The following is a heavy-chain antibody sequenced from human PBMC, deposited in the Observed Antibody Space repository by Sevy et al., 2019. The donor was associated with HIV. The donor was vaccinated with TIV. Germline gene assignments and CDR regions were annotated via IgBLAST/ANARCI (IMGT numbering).Heavy chain of an antibody. CDR2: ISGSGGST. Sequence: GGSLRLSCAASGFTFSSYAMSWVRQAPGKGLEWVSAISGSGGSTYYADSVKGRFTISRDNSKNTLYLQMNSLRAEDTAVYYCAKDLVTGSYRQQYYFDYWGQGTLVTVSS. CDR1: GFTFSSYA. D-gene: IGHD3-10*01. CDR3: AKDLVTGSYRQQYYFDY. V-gene: IGHV3-23*01. J-gene: IGHJ4*02.